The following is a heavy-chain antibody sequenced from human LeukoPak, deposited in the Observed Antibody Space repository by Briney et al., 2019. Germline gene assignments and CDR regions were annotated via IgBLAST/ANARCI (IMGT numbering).Heavy chain of an antibody. Sequence: GGSLRLSCAASGFNFSSYAMSWVRQAPGKGLEWVSAISGSGGSTYYADCVKGRFTISGDNSKNTLYLQMNSLRAEDTAVYYCAKDHWVGSTMDSSGYYRYFDYWGQGTLVTVSS. CDR1: GFNFSSYA. CDR3: AKDHWVGSTMDSSGYYRYFDY. J-gene: IGHJ4*02. CDR2: ISGSGGST. V-gene: IGHV3-23*01. D-gene: IGHD3-22*01.